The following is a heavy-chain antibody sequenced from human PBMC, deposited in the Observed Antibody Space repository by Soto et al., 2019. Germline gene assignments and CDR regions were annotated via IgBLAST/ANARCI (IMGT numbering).Heavy chain of an antibody. CDR1: GFTFSSYW. V-gene: IGHV3-74*01. Sequence: GGSLRLSCAASGFTFSSYWMHWVRQAPGKGLVWVSRINSDGSSTSYADSVKGRFTISRDNAKNTLYLQMNSLRAEDRAVYYCARESFWSGYYFGPSDSWGQGTLVTVSS. CDR2: INSDGSST. D-gene: IGHD3-3*01. CDR3: ARESFWSGYYFGPSDS. J-gene: IGHJ4*02.